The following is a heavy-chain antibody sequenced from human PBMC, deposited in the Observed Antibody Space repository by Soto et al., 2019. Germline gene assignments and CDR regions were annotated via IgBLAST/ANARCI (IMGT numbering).Heavy chain of an antibody. D-gene: IGHD4-17*01. CDR2: INAGNGNT. V-gene: IGHV1-3*01. J-gene: IGHJ3*02. CDR3: AREAYGKLSAFDI. CDR1: GSTFTSYA. Sequence: QVQLVQSGAEVKKPGASVKVSCKASGSTFTSYAMHWVRQARGQRHEWMGWINAGNGNTKYSQKFQGRVTITRDTSASTAYMELSSLRSEDTAVYYCAREAYGKLSAFDIWGQWTMVTVSS.